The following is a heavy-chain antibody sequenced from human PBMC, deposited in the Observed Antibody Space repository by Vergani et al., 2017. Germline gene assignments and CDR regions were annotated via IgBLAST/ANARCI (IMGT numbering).Heavy chain of an antibody. D-gene: IGHD2-15*01. CDR1: GASITSGSFY. V-gene: IGHV4-61*02. CDR2: IHASGTK. CDR3: GRHWALVAAGVVDS. J-gene: IGHJ4*02. Sequence: QVHLNEAGPGLVKPSQTLSLTCTVSGASITSGSFYWSWIRQPAGKGLEWIGRIHASGTKNYNPSLRSRVTLSVDTSKNQLSLKMISMTAADTAVYYCGRHWALVAAGVVDSWGQGNLVTVSS.